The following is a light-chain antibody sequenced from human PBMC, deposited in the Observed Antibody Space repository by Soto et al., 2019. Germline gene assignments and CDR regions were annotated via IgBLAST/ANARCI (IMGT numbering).Light chain of an antibody. Sequence: DIQMTQSPSTLSASVGDRVTITCRASQSISSWLAWYQQKPGKGPKLLIYDASSLASGVPSRFSGSGSETEFTLTISSLQPDDFATYFCQQYNSFSRTFGQGTKMDIK. J-gene: IGKJ1*01. V-gene: IGKV1-5*01. CDR3: QQYNSFSRT. CDR2: DAS. CDR1: QSISSW.